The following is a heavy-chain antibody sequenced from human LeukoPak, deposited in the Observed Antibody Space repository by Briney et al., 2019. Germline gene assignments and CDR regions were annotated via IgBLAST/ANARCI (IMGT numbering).Heavy chain of an antibody. V-gene: IGHV3-21*01. D-gene: IGHD6-25*01. CDR1: GFTFSSYS. CDR3: ARGGEERFGMDV. Sequence: GGSLRLSCAASGFTFSSYSMNWVRQAPGKGLEWVSSISSSSSYIYYADSVKGRFTISRDNAKNSLYLQMNSLRAEDAAVYYCARGGEERFGMDVRGQGTTVTVSS. CDR2: ISSSSSYI. J-gene: IGHJ6*02.